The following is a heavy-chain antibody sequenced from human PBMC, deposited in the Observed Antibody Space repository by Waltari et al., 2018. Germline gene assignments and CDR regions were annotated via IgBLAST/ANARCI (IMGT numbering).Heavy chain of an antibody. Sequence: QVQLVQSGAEVKKPGSSVKVSCKASGGTFRSYANSWVRQAPGQGLEWMGGIIPIFGTANYAQKFQGRVTITTDESTSTAYMELSSLRSEDTAVYYCARVGMGLYYFDYWGQGTLVTVSS. CDR3: ARVGMGLYYFDY. CDR2: IIPIFGTA. V-gene: IGHV1-69*05. J-gene: IGHJ4*02. CDR1: GGTFRSYA.